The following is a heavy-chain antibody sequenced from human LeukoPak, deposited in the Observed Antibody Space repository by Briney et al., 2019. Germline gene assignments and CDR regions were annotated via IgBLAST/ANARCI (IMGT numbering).Heavy chain of an antibody. Sequence: GGSLRLSCTASGFTFSSYSMNWVRQAPGKGLEWVSSISSSSSYIYYADSVKGRFTISRDNAKNSLYLQMNSLRAEDTAVFYCARVPTGRSQGPYYFDYWGQGTLVTVSS. CDR1: GFTFSSYS. V-gene: IGHV3-21*01. D-gene: IGHD3-10*01. CDR3: ARVPTGRSQGPYYFDY. CDR2: ISSSSSYI. J-gene: IGHJ4*02.